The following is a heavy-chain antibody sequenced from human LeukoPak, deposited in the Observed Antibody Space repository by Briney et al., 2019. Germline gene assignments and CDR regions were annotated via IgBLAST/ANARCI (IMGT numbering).Heavy chain of an antibody. J-gene: IGHJ4*02. CDR1: GYSFTAFY. CDR3: ARDGEYGTGSYYRPCFDY. Sequence: ASVTVSCTASGYSFTAFYIHWVRQAPGQGLDWMGWIHPRSGETNYAYKFRGRVTMTRATFISTTYMDLGSLGSDDTAVYYCARDGEYGTGSYYRPCFDYWGQGTLVTVSS. V-gene: IGHV1-2*02. CDR2: IHPRSGET. D-gene: IGHD3-10*01.